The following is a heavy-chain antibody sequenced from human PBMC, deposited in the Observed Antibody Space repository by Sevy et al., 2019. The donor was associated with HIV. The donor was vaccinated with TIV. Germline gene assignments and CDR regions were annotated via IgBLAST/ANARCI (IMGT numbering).Heavy chain of an antibody. Sequence: ASVKVSCKASGYTFTSYYMHWVRQAPGQGLEWMGIINPSGGSTSYAQKFQGRVTMTRDTSTSTVYMELSSLRSEDTAVYYCARRYDFWSGYYTPYYYYSMDVWGQGTTVTVSS. CDR3: ARRYDFWSGYYTPYYYYSMDV. CDR2: INPSGGST. CDR1: GYTFTSYY. D-gene: IGHD3-3*01. V-gene: IGHV1-46*01. J-gene: IGHJ6*02.